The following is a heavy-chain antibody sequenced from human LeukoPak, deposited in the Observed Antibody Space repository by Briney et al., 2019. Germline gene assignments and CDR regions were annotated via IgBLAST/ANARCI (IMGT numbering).Heavy chain of an antibody. D-gene: IGHD3-9*01. J-gene: IGHJ4*02. V-gene: IGHV3-15*01. CDR1: GFTFSNAW. Sequence: GGSLRLSCAASGFTFSNAWMSWVRQAPGKGLEWVGRIKSKTDGGTTDYAAPVKGRFTISRDDSKNTLYLQMNSLKTEDTAVYSCTTGGLFDCSIDYWGQGPLVPVSS. CDR3: TTGGLFDCSIDY. CDR2: IKSKTDGGTT.